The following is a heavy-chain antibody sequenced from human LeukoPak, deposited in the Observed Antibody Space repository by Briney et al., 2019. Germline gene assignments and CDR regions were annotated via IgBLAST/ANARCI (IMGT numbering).Heavy chain of an antibody. J-gene: IGHJ4*02. Sequence: PSETLSLTCAVYGGSFSGYYWSWIRQPPGKGLEWIGEINHSGSTNYNPSLKSRVTISVDTPKNQFSLKLSSVTAADTAVYYCARATATVTTGDYWGQGTLVTVSS. CDR2: INHSGST. CDR1: GGSFSGYY. D-gene: IGHD4-17*01. V-gene: IGHV4-34*01. CDR3: ARATATVTTGDY.